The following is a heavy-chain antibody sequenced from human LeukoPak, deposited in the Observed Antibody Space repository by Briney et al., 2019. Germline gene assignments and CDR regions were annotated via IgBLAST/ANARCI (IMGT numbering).Heavy chain of an antibody. V-gene: IGHV3-53*01. Sequence: GGSLRLSCAASGLTFITNDMTWVRQAPGKGLEWVSVLYSDGNTKYSDSVPGRFTISRDNSKNTLYLEMNSLSPDDTAVYYCARGVEPLAANTLAYWGQGTLVTVSS. CDR3: ARGVEPLAANTLAY. J-gene: IGHJ4*02. CDR2: LYSDGNT. CDR1: GLTFITND. D-gene: IGHD1-14*01.